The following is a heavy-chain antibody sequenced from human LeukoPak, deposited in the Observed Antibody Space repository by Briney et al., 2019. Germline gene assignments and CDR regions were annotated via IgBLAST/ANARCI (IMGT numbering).Heavy chain of an antibody. Sequence: SQTLSLTCAVSGGSISSGGYSWSWIRQPPGKGLERIGYIYHSGSTYYNPSLKSRVTISVDRSKNQFSLKLSSVTAADTAVYYCARVGTDYYGSGSYYPDYWGQGTLVTVSS. D-gene: IGHD3-10*01. CDR1: GGSISSGGYS. V-gene: IGHV4-30-2*01. J-gene: IGHJ4*02. CDR2: IYHSGST. CDR3: ARVGTDYYGSGSYYPDY.